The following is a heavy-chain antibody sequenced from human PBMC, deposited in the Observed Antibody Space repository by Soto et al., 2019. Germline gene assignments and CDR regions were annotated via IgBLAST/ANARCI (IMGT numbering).Heavy chain of an antibody. CDR1: GVSLSGYY. CDR2: INHSGST. J-gene: IGHJ5*02. V-gene: IGHV4-34*01. Sequence: PSETLSLTCAVYGVSLSGYYWSWIRQPPGKGLEWIGEINHSGSTNYNPSLKSRVTISVDTSKNQFSLKLSSVTAADTAVYYCASGIAAAVHWFDPWGQGTLVTVSS. D-gene: IGHD6-13*01. CDR3: ASGIAAAVHWFDP.